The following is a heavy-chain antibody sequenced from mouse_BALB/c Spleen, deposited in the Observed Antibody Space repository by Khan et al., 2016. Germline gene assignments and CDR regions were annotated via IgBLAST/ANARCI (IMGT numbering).Heavy chain of an antibody. Sequence: QIQLVQSGPELKKPGETVKISCKASGYTFTDYSMHWVKQAPGKGLKWMGWINTETGEPTYADDFKGRFAFSLETSASTAYLPINNLKNEDTATYFCACRDDYDGFAYWGQGTLVTVSA. V-gene: IGHV9-2-1*01. CDR1: GYTFTDYS. CDR3: ACRDDYDGFAY. D-gene: IGHD2-4*01. J-gene: IGHJ3*01. CDR2: INTETGEP.